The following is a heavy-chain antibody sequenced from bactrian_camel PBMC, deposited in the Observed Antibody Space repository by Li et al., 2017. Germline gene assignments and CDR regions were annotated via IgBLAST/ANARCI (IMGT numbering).Heavy chain of an antibody. CDR1: AYTPANVR. Sequence: HVQLVESGGGSVQAGGSLRLSCAFDAYTPANVRMAWFRQAPGKEREGVASLASDGSSIYANSLKGRFSISKDNAKNTVYLQMDSLKPEDTGAYFCAPGWGHGCEGQGTQVTVS. CDR2: LASDGSS. V-gene: IGHV3S53*01. D-gene: IGHD5*01. J-gene: IGHJ4*01.